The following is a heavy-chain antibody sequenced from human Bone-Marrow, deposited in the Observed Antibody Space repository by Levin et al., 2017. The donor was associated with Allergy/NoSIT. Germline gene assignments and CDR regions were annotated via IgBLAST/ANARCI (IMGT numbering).Heavy chain of an antibody. CDR3: ARDPSIAAASNHDAFDI. J-gene: IGHJ3*02. Sequence: SETLSLTCAVSGGSISSSNWWSWVRQPPGKGLEWIGEIYHSGSTNYNPSLKSRVTISVDKSKNQFSLKLSSVTAADTAVYYCARDPSIAAASNHDAFDIWGQGTMVTVSS. V-gene: IGHV4-4*02. CDR1: GGSISSSNW. CDR2: IYHSGST. D-gene: IGHD6-13*01.